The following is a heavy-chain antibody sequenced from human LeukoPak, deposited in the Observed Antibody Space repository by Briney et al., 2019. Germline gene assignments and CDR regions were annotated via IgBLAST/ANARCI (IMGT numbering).Heavy chain of an antibody. CDR1: GYTFTGYY. CDR3: AGDLAVAGTGEDYYGMDV. CDR2: INPNSGGT. V-gene: IGHV1-2*04. J-gene: IGHJ6*02. Sequence: ASVKVSCKASGYTFTGYYMHWVRQAPGQGLEWMGWINPNSGGTNYAQKFQGWVTMTGDTSISTAYMELSRLRSDDTAVYYCAGDLAVAGTGEDYYGMDVWGQGTTVTVSS. D-gene: IGHD6-19*01.